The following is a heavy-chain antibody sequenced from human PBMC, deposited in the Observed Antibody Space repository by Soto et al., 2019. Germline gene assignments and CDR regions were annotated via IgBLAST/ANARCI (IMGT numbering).Heavy chain of an antibody. D-gene: IGHD3-9*01. J-gene: IGHJ4*02. V-gene: IGHV4-39*01. Sequence: SETLSLTCTVSGGSISSSSYYWGWIRQPPGKGLEWIGSIYYSGSTYYNPSLKSRVTISVDTSKNQFSLKLSSVTAADTAVYYCATLRTGYSRDYWGQGTLVTVSS. CDR1: GGSISSSSYY. CDR2: IYYSGST. CDR3: ATLRTGYSRDY.